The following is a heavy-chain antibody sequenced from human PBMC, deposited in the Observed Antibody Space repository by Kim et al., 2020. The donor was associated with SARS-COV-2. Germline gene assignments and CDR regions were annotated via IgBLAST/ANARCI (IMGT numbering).Heavy chain of an antibody. CDR3: ARAYF. Sequence: GGSLRLSCAASGFIFRNSWMSWVRRAPGKGLEWVANIKEDGSETNYVVSVKGRFTISRDNAKNALYLQMNSLRAEDTAIYYCARAYFWGQGTTVTVSS. CDR2: IKEDGSET. D-gene: IGHD3-10*01. J-gene: IGHJ6*02. CDR1: GFIFRNSW. V-gene: IGHV3-7*03.